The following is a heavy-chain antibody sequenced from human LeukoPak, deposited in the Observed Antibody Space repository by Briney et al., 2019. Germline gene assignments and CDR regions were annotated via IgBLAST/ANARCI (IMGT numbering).Heavy chain of an antibody. V-gene: IGHV1-2*02. CDR2: INPNSGGT. J-gene: IGHJ3*02. D-gene: IGHD3-10*01. CDR1: GYTFTGYY. Sequence: GASVKVSCKASGYTFTGYYMHWVRRAPGQGLEWMGWINPNSGGTNYAQKFQGRVTMTRDTSISTAHMELSRLRSDDTAVYYCASLAGSYYYGSGSRWYDAFDIWGQGTMVTVSS. CDR3: ASLAGSYYYGSGSRWYDAFDI.